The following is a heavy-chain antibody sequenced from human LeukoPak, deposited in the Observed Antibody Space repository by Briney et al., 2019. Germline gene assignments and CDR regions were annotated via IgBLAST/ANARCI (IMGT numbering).Heavy chain of an antibody. CDR3: AREVDSSGWGAGMDV. CDR1: GYTFTGYY. J-gene: IGHJ6*02. Sequence: ASVKVSCKASGYTFTGYYMHWVRQAPGQGLEWMERINPNSGGTNYAQKFQGRVTMTRDTSISTAYMELSRLRSDDTAVYYCAREVDSSGWGAGMDVWGQGTTVTVSS. V-gene: IGHV1-2*06. D-gene: IGHD6-19*01. CDR2: INPNSGGT.